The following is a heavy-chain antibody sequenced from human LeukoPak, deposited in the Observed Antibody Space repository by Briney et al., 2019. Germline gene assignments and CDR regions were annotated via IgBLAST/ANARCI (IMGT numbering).Heavy chain of an antibody. D-gene: IGHD2-2*02. J-gene: IGHJ4*02. Sequence: GGSLRLSCAASGFTFDDYAMHWVRHAPGKGLEWVSGISWNSGSIGYADSVKGRFTISRDNAKNSLYLQMNSLRAEDTALYYCAKDCSSTSCYIGFDYWGQGTLVTVSS. CDR2: ISWNSGSI. V-gene: IGHV3-9*01. CDR1: GFTFDDYA. CDR3: AKDCSSTSCYIGFDY.